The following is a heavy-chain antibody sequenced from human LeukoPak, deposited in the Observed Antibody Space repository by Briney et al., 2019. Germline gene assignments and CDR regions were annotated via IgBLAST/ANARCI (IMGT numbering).Heavy chain of an antibody. J-gene: IGHJ3*02. CDR3: ARMELPDRPSTDKIVVVPAAVGAFDI. CDR1: GGSISSYY. Sequence: SETLSLTCTVSGGSISSYYWSWVRQPAGKGREGIGRIYTSGSTNYNPSLTSRGTMSVDTSKNQFSLKLSSVTAADTAVYYCARMELPDRPSTDKIVVVPAAVGAFDIWGQGTMVTVSS. CDR2: IYTSGST. D-gene: IGHD2-2*01. V-gene: IGHV4-4*07.